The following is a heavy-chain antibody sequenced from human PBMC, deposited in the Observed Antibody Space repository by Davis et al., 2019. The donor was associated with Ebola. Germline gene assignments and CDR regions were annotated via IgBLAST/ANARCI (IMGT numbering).Heavy chain of an antibody. D-gene: IGHD2-15*01. V-gene: IGHV1-18*01. CDR3: ARGGRYCSGGSCYSHYYYGMDV. CDR1: GYTFTSYG. J-gene: IGHJ6*02. Sequence: ASVKVSCKASGYTFTSYGISWVRQAPGQGLEWMGWISAYNGNTNYAQKFQGRVTITRDTSASTAYMELSSLRSEDTAVYYCARGGRYCSGGSCYSHYYYGMDVWGQGTTVTVSS. CDR2: ISAYNGNT.